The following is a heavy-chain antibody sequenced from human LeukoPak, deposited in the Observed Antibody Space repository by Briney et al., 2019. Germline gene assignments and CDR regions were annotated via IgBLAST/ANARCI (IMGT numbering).Heavy chain of an antibody. CDR3: ARGIAVAGTPTDY. CDR2: IYYSGST. V-gene: IGHV4-39*01. J-gene: IGHJ4*02. D-gene: IGHD6-19*01. Sequence: PSETLSLTCTVSGGSISSSSYSWGWIRQPPGKGLEWIGSIYYSGSTYYNPSLKSRVTISVDTSKNQFSLKLSSVTAADTAVYYCARGIAVAGTPTDYWGQGTLVTVSS. CDR1: GGSISSSSYS.